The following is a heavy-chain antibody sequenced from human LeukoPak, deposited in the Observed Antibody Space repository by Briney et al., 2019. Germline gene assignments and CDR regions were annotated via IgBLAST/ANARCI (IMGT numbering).Heavy chain of an antibody. V-gene: IGHV3-72*01. Sequence: GGSLRLSCAASGFTISDHYMDWGRQAPGKGLEWVGRSRNKADSYTTYYAASVKGRFTMSRDDSKNSLYLQMNSLKAEDTAVYYCTRHFFSDWGQGTLVTVSS. CDR1: GFTISDHY. CDR2: SRNKADSYTT. CDR3: TRHFFSD. D-gene: IGHD1-26*01. J-gene: IGHJ4*02.